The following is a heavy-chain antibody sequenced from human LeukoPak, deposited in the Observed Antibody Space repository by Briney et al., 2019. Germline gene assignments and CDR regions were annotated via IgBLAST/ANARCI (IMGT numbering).Heavy chain of an antibody. J-gene: IGHJ4*02. D-gene: IGHD5-24*01. Sequence: SVKVSCKASGGTFSSYAIIWVRQAPGQGLEWMGGIIPIFGTANYAQKFQGRVTITTDESTSTAYMELSSLRSEDTAVYYCASQDGYNTYFDYWGQGTLVTVSS. CDR1: GGTFSSYA. CDR3: ASQDGYNTYFDY. CDR2: IIPIFGTA. V-gene: IGHV1-69*05.